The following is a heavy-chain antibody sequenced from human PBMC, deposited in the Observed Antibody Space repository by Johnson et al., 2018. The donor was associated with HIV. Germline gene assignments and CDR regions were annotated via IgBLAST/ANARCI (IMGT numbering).Heavy chain of an antibody. CDR1: GFTFSSYG. D-gene: IGHD1-1*01. J-gene: IGHJ3*02. Sequence: QMQLVESGGGVVQPGGSLRLSCAASGFTFSSYGMHWVRQAPGKGLEWVAVIWYDGSNKNYADSVKGRFTISRDNSKNTLYLQMNSLRAEDTAVYYCATSTASDAFDIWGQGTMVTVSS. CDR2: IWYDGSNK. CDR3: ATSTASDAFDI. V-gene: IGHV3-33*01.